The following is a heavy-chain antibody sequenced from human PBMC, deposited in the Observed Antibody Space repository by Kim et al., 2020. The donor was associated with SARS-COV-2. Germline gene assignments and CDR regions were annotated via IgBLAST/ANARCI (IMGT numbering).Heavy chain of an antibody. J-gene: IGHJ4*02. D-gene: IGHD3-22*01. V-gene: IGHV4-39*01. Sequence: LKSRVTISVDTSKSQFSLKLSSVTAADTAVYYCARRRTYYYDSSGYYEDYWGQGTLVTVSS. CDR3: ARRRTYYYDSSGYYEDY.